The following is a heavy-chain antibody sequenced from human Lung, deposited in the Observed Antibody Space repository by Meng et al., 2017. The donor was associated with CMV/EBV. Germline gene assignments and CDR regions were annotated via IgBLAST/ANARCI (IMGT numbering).Heavy chain of an antibody. V-gene: IGHV1-24*01. Sequence: ASXXVSXKVSGYNLIELSMQWVRQAPGKGLEWMGGFDPEDGETIYAQKFQGRVTLTEDASTNTAYMELRSLKSADTAVYYCVTDDLCSGGDCSVGYWGQGVXVTVAS. CDR1: GYNLIELS. CDR3: VTDDLCSGGDCSVGY. J-gene: IGHJ1*01. CDR2: FDPEDGET. D-gene: IGHD2-21*02.